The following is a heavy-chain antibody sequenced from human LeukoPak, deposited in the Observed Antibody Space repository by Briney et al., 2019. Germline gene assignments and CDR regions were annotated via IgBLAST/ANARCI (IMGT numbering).Heavy chain of an antibody. Sequence: PGGSLRLSCAASGFTFSSYWMSWVRQAPRKGLEWVSGVSGADGTTYYADSVKGRFTISRDNSKSTLYLQMNNLRAEDTAVYYCAKHWSYCSTTSCFFNYYYYYMDVWGKGTTVTVSS. CDR2: VSGADGTT. CDR3: AKHWSYCSTTSCFFNYYYYYMDV. CDR1: GFTFSSYW. D-gene: IGHD2-2*01. V-gene: IGHV3-23*01. J-gene: IGHJ6*03.